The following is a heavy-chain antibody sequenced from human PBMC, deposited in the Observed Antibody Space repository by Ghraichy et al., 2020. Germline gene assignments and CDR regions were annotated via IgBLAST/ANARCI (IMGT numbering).Heavy chain of an antibody. CDR3: ARSGSGYYHDAFDI. D-gene: IGHD3-22*01. Sequence: SETLSLTCTVSGGSISSYYWSWIRQPAGKGLEWFGRIYTSGSTNYNPSLKSRVTMSVDTSKNQFSLKLSSVTAADTAVYYCARSGSGYYHDAFDIWGQGKMVTVSS. CDR2: IYTSGST. V-gene: IGHV4-4*07. J-gene: IGHJ3*02. CDR1: GGSISSYY.